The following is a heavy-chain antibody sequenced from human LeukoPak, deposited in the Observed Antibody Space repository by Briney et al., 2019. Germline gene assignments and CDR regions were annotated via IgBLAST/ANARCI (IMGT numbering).Heavy chain of an antibody. CDR2: IDPSDSYT. D-gene: IGHD4-17*01. V-gene: IGHV5-10-1*01. CDR1: GYSFTSYW. J-gene: IGHJ4*02. CDR3: AKHYGDYVAHFDY. Sequence: GESQKISCKGSGYSFTSYWIGWVRQMPGKGLEWMGRIDPSDSYTNYSPSFQGHVTISADKSISTAYLQWSSLKASDTAMYYCAKHYGDYVAHFDYWGQGTLVTVSS.